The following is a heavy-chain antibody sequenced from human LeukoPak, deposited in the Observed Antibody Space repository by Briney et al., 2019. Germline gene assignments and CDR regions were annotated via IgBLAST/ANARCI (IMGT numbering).Heavy chain of an antibody. J-gene: IGHJ4*02. V-gene: IGHV1-46*01. D-gene: IGHD6-13*01. CDR2: INPSGGST. CDR1: GGTFSSYA. CDR3: ARGGIAAGVDY. Sequence: GASVKVSCKASGGTFSSYAISWVRQAPGQGLEWMGVINPSGGSTNYAQKFQGRVTMTRDTSTSTVYMEMSSLRSEDTAVYYCARGGIAAGVDYWGQGTLVTVSS.